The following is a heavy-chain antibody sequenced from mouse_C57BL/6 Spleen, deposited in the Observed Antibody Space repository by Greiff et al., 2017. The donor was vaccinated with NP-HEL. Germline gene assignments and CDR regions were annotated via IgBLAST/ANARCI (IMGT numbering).Heavy chain of an antibody. D-gene: IGHD3-2*02. Sequence: QVQLQQPGAELVKPGASVKMSCKASGYTFTSYWITWVKQRPGQGLEWIGDIYPGSGSTNYNEKFKSKATLTVGTSSSTAYMQLSSLTSEDSAVYYCARQGSSDAFAYWGQGTLVTVSA. CDR2: IYPGSGST. V-gene: IGHV1-55*01. CDR1: GYTFTSYW. CDR3: ARQGSSDAFAY. J-gene: IGHJ3*01.